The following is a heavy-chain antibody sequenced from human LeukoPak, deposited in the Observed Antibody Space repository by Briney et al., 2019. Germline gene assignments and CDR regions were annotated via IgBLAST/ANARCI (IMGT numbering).Heavy chain of an antibody. CDR2: FYYSGST. J-gene: IGHJ3*02. CDR3: ARARIVVAGIWGQEGPHAFDI. Sequence: SETLSLTCTVSGGSISSYYWSWIRQPPGKGLEWIGYFYYSGSTNYNPSLKSRVTISVDTSKNQFSLKLSSVTAADTAVYYCARARIVVAGIWGQEGPHAFDIWGQGTMVTVSS. CDR1: GGSISSYY. D-gene: IGHD6-19*01. V-gene: IGHV4-59*01.